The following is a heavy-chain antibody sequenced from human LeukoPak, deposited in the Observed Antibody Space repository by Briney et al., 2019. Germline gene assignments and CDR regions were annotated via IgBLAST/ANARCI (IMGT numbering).Heavy chain of an antibody. V-gene: IGHV3-7*01. CDR1: GFTFSSYW. D-gene: IGHD2-2*02. CDR2: IKQDGSEK. CDR3: ARVEVVPAAIRCFDY. J-gene: IGHJ4*02. Sequence: GGSLRLSCAASGFTFSSYWMSRVRQAPGKGLEWVANIKQDGSEKYYVDSVKGRFTISRDNAKNSLYLQMNSLRAEDTAVYYCARVEVVPAAIRCFDYWGQGTLVTVSS.